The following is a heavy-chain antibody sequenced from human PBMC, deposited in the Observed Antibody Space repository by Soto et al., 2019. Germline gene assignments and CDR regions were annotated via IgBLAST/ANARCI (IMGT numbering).Heavy chain of an antibody. D-gene: IGHD2-2*02. CDR1: GFTFSSYA. CDR2: ISGSGGST. V-gene: IGHV3-23*01. Sequence: GGSLRLSCAASGFTFSSYAVSWVRQAPGKGLEWVSAISGSGGSTYYADSVKGRFTISRDNSKNTLYLQMNSLRAEDTAVYYCAKDGNVVVPAAIPSYFDYWGQGTLVTVSS. J-gene: IGHJ4*02. CDR3: AKDGNVVVPAAIPSYFDY.